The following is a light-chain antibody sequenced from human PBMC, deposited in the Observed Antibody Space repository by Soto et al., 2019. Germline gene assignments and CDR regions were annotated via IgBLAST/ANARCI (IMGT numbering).Light chain of an antibody. CDR2: DND. V-gene: IGLV1-44*01. CDR1: TSNIGSNT. Sequence: QSVLTQPPSASGTPGQRVTISASGSTSNIGSNTVSWYQQLPGTAPRLLIYDNDERPSGVPDRFSGSKSATSASLAISGLQPEDEGDYYCSTWDDSGNGCVFAPGTKVTVL. J-gene: IGLJ1*01. CDR3: STWDDSGNGCV.